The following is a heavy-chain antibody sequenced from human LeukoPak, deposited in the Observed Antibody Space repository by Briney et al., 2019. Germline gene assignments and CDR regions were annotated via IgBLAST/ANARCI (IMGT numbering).Heavy chain of an antibody. CDR1: GGSISSYY. D-gene: IGHD2-2*01. V-gene: IGHV4-59*12. Sequence: SETLSLTFTVSGGSISSYYWSWIRQPPGKGLEWIGYIYYSGSTNYNPSLKSRVTISVDTSKNQFSLKLSSVTAADTAVYYCARDIVVVPAATKTYGMDVWGQGTTVTVSS. J-gene: IGHJ6*02. CDR3: ARDIVVVPAATKTYGMDV. CDR2: IYYSGST.